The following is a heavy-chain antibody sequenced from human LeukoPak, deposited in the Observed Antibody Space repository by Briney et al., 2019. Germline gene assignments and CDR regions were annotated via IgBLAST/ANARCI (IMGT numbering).Heavy chain of an antibody. D-gene: IGHD3-10*01. CDR1: GGSISSSSYY. J-gene: IGHJ2*01. CDR2: IYYSGST. CDR3: ARPITMVRGVLIGGHWYFDL. V-gene: IGHV4-39*07. Sequence: PSETLSLTCTVSGGSISSSSYYWGWIRQPPGKGLEWIGSIYYSGSTYYNPSLKSRVTISVDTSKNQFSLKLRSVTAADTAVYYCARPITMVRGVLIGGHWYFDLWGRGTLVTVSS.